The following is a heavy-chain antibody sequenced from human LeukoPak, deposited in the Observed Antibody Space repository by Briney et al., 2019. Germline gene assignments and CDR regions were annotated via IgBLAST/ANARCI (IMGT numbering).Heavy chain of an antibody. D-gene: IGHD3-22*01. J-gene: IGHJ3*02. CDR2: IYHSGST. V-gene: IGHV4-38-2*01. CDR3: ATRRHYYDSSRPGSAFDI. Sequence: SETLSLTCAVSGYSISSGYYWGWIRRPPGKGLEWIGSIYHSGSTYYNPSLKSRVTISVDTSKNQFSLKLSSVTAADTAVYYCATRRHYYDSSRPGSAFDIWGQGTMVTVSS. CDR1: GYSISSGYY.